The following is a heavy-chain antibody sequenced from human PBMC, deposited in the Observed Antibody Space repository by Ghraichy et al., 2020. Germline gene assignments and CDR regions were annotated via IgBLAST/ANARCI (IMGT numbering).Heavy chain of an antibody. Sequence: GSLNISCAASGFTFSNYAMHWVRQAPGKGLEWVAAMWFDGSNQYYADSVKGRFTISRDISKNTLFMQMNNLRADDMAVYYCARAAPYDWFFDLWGRGTLVTVSS. CDR2: MWFDGSNQ. CDR1: GFTFSNYA. CDR3: ARAAPYDWFFDL. J-gene: IGHJ2*01. V-gene: IGHV3-33*01.